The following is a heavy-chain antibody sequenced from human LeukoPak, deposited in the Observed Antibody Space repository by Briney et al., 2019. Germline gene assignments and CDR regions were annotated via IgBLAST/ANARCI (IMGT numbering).Heavy chain of an antibody. D-gene: IGHD2-15*01. Sequence: GGSLRLSCSASGFTFSTYAMHWVRQAPGKGLEYVSGISINGGNTYYADSVKGRFTNSRDNTKNTLFLQMSSLRAEDTAVYYCVKIFQGVDWGQGTLVTVSS. CDR1: GFTFSTYA. CDR3: VKIFQGVD. J-gene: IGHJ4*02. CDR2: ISINGGNT. V-gene: IGHV3-64D*06.